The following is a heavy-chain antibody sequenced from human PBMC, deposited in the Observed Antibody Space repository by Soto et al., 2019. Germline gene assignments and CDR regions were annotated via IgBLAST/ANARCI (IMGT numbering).Heavy chain of an antibody. Sequence: EVQLVESGGGLVQPGGSLKVSCAASGFTFSASTTHWVRQASGNGLEWVGRSRSEVYSYATVCAASVKERFTISRDDSKNTAYLQMNSLNVEDTAVDYCSRCAGSYCMDVWGQGTTVTVSS. CDR2: SRSEVYSYAT. CDR3: SRCAGSYCMDV. CDR1: GFTFSAST. D-gene: IGHD3-10*02. J-gene: IGHJ6*02. V-gene: IGHV3-73*02.